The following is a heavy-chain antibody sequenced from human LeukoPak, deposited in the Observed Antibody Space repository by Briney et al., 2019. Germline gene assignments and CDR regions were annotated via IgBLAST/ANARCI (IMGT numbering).Heavy chain of an antibody. J-gene: IGHJ4*02. Sequence: GGSLRLSCAGSEFTFSSYSMNWVRQAPGKGLEWVSSISGWSSDIYYADSVKGRFTISRGNSKNSLYLQMKSLRAEDTALYYCARRGYHDYSGFDYWGQGTLVTVSS. V-gene: IGHV3-21*01. CDR2: ISGWSSDI. CDR3: ARRGYHDYSGFDY. CDR1: EFTFSSYS. D-gene: IGHD3-16*01.